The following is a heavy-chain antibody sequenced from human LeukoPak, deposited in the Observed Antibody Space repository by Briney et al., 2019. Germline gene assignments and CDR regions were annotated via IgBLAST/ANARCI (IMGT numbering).Heavy chain of an antibody. J-gene: IGHJ4*02. D-gene: IGHD1-26*01. V-gene: IGHV1-2*04. CDR1: GYTFTSYG. Sequence: ASVKVSCKASGYTFTSYGISWVRQAPGQGLEWMGWINPNSGGTNYAQKFQGWVTMTRDTSISTAYMELSRLRSDDTAVYYCARGTTGGELRELAVFDYWGQGTLVTVSS. CDR3: ARGTTGGELRELAVFDY. CDR2: INPNSGGT.